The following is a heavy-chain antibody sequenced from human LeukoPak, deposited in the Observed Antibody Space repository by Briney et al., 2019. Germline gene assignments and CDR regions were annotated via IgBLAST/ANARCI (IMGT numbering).Heavy chain of an antibody. J-gene: IGHJ4*02. Sequence: PSETLSLTCAVYGGSFSGYYWSWIRQPPGKGLEWIGNIYYSGSTYYNPSLKSRVSMSLDTSKNQFSLKLSSVTAADTAVYYCAATYRTRGYTYGYFDYWGQGTLVTVPS. CDR2: IYYSGST. D-gene: IGHD5-18*01. V-gene: IGHV4-34*01. CDR3: AATYRTRGYTYGYFDY. CDR1: GGSFSGYY.